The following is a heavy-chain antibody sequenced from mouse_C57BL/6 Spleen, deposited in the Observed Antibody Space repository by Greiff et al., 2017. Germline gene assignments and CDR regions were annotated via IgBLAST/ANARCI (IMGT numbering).Heavy chain of an antibody. CDR1: GYTFTDYE. J-gene: IGHJ3*01. CDR3: TRGDTIVTTDAY. CDR2: IDPETGGT. D-gene: IGHD2-5*01. Sequence: VQLQQSGAELVRPGASVTLSCKASGYTFTDYEMHWVKQTPVHGLEWIGAIDPETGGTAYNQKFKGKAILTADKSSSTAYMELRSLTSEDSAVYYCTRGDTIVTTDAYWGQGTLVTVSA. V-gene: IGHV1-15*01.